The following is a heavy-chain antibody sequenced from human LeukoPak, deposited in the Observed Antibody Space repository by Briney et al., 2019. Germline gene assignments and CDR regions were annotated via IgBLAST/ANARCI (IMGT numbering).Heavy chain of an antibody. Sequence: GASVKVSCKASGYTFTGYYMHWVRQAPGQGLEWMGWISAYNGNTNYAQKLQGRVTMTTDTSTSTAYMELRSLRSDDTAVYYCARVGLGGRYSSSWYVPPDYWGQGTLVTVSS. CDR3: ARVGLGGRYSSSWYVPPDY. CDR2: ISAYNGNT. D-gene: IGHD6-13*01. CDR1: GYTFTGYY. J-gene: IGHJ4*02. V-gene: IGHV1-18*04.